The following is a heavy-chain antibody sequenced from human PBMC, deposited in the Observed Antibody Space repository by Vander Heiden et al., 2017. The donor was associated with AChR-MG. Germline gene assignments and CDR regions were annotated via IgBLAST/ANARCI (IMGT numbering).Heavy chain of an antibody. J-gene: IGHJ4*02. D-gene: IGHD3-22*01. CDR3: VSEYCNGYNCHQSFDY. Sequence: QVQLVQSGAEVTKPGASMTVSCKASGYTFSDYYMHWVRQAPGQGLEWMGWMNPKNGDTKSSQKFQGRVTMTRDTSITTAYMELSRLTSDDTAVYYCVSEYCNGYNCHQSFDYWGQGTLVTATS. CDR2: MNPKNGDT. CDR1: GYTFSDYY. V-gene: IGHV1-2*02.